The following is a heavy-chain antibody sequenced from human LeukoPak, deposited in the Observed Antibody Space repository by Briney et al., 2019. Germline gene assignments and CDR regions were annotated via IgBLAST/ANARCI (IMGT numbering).Heavy chain of an antibody. D-gene: IGHD5-18*01. CDR2: ISGSGGST. V-gene: IGHV3-23*01. J-gene: IGHJ4*02. CDR1: GFTFSSYA. Sequence: PGGSLRLSCAASGFTFSSYAMSWVRQAPGKGLEWVSAISGSGGSTCYADSVKGRFTISRDNSKNTLYLQMNSLRAEDTAVYYCAKDRGTPGGYGIYYFDYWGQGTLVTVSS. CDR3: AKDRGTPGGYGIYYFDY.